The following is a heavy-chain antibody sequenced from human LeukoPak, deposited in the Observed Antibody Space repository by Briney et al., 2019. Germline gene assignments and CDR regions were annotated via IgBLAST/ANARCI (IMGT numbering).Heavy chain of an antibody. V-gene: IGHV4-34*01. CDR3: ANSRDGYSVDY. Sequence: SETLSLTCAVYGGSFSGYYWSWIRQPPGKGLEWIGEINHSGSTNYNPSLKSRVTISVDTSKNQFSLKLSSVIAADTAVYYCANSRDGYSVDYWGQGTLVTVSS. D-gene: IGHD5-24*01. CDR2: INHSGST. CDR1: GGSFSGYY. J-gene: IGHJ4*02.